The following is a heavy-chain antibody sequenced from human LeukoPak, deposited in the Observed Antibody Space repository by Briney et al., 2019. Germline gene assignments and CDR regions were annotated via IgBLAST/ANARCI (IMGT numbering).Heavy chain of an antibody. CDR1: GYSISSGYY. CDR3: ARFTMIGGEGGY. CDR2: IYHNGST. Sequence: SETLSLTCTVSGYSISSGYYWGWIRQPPGKGLEWIGNIYHNGSTYYNPSLKSRVTISVDTSKNQFSLKLSSVTAADTAVYYCARFTMIGGEGGYWGQGTLVTVSS. V-gene: IGHV4-38-2*02. J-gene: IGHJ4*02. D-gene: IGHD3-22*01.